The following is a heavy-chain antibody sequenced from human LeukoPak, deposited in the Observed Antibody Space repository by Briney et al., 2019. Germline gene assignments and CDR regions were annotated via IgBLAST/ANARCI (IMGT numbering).Heavy chain of an antibody. CDR3: ATRAVAAPY. V-gene: IGHV3-66*01. Sequence: PGGSLRLSCATSGFTVSSSYLSWVRQAPGKGLEWVSLIYSGGNTQYADSVKGRFIIFRDSSKNTLYLQMNSLRVEDTAVYYCATRAVAAPYWGQGTLVTVSS. D-gene: IGHD6-19*01. CDR1: GFTVSSSY. J-gene: IGHJ4*02. CDR2: IYSGGNT.